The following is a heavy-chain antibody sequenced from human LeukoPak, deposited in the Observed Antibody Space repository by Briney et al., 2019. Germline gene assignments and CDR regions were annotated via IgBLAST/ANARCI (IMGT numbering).Heavy chain of an antibody. J-gene: IGHJ4*02. CDR3: AANYYDLGY. D-gene: IGHD3-22*01. CDR1: GFTFSSYA. CDR2: ISYDGSNK. V-gene: IGHV3-30-3*01. Sequence: GRSLRLSCAASGFTFSSYAMHWVRQAPGKGLEWVAVISYDGSNKYYADSVKGRFTISRDNAKNSLYLQMNSLRDEDTAVYYCAANYYDLGYWGQGILVTVSS.